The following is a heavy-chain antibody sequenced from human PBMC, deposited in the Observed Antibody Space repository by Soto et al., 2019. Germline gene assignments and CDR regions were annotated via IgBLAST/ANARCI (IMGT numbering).Heavy chain of an antibody. CDR3: ATTIGYSYYYYGMDV. J-gene: IGHJ6*02. D-gene: IGHD5-12*01. CDR2: ISAYNGDT. CDR1: GYTLTSYG. Sequence: QVQLVQSGAEVTKPGASVKVSCKASGYTLTSYGISWVRQAPGQGLEWMGWISAYNGDTNYAQSLQGRVTMTTDTSTTTAYMELRSLRSDDTAVYYCATTIGYSYYYYGMDVWGRGTTVTVSS. V-gene: IGHV1-18*01.